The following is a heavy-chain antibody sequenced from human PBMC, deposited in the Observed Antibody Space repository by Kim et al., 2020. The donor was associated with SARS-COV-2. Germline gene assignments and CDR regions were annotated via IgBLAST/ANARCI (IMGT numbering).Heavy chain of an antibody. J-gene: IGHJ4*02. CDR3: AREAPDLYYFDY. CDR2: IIPIFGTA. Sequence: SVKVSCKASGGTFSSYAISWVRQAPGQGLEWMGGIIPIFGTANYAQKFQGRVTITADESTSTAYMELSSLRSEDTAVYYCAREAPDLYYFDYWGQGTLVTVSS. CDR1: GGTFSSYA. V-gene: IGHV1-69*01.